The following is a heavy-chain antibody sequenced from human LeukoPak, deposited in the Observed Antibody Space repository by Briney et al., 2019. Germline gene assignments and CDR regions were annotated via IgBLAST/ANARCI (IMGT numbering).Heavy chain of an antibody. V-gene: IGHV1-69*13. CDR2: IIPIFGTA. Sequence: ASVKVSCKASGGTFSSYAISWVRQAPGQGLEWMGGIIPIFGTANYAQKFQGRVTITADESTSTVYMELSRLRSDDTAVYYCARATTPGGYYYIYWGQGTLVTVSS. CDR1: GGTFSSYA. J-gene: IGHJ4*02. CDR3: ARATTPGGYYYIY. D-gene: IGHD2/OR15-2a*01.